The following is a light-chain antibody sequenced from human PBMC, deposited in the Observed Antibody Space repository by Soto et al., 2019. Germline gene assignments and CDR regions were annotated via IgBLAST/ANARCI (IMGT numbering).Light chain of an antibody. J-gene: IGLJ3*02. CDR2: EVS. CDR3: SSYTSSSTWV. CDR1: SNDVGAYNY. Sequence: QSVLTQPASVSGSPGQSITISCTGTSNDVGAYNYVSWYQQHPGKAPELMIYEVSNRPSGVSNRFSGSKSGNTASLTISGLQAEDEADYYCSSYTSSSTWVFGGGTKVTVL. V-gene: IGLV2-14*01.